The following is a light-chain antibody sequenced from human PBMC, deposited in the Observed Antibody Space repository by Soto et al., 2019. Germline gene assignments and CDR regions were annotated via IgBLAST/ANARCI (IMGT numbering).Light chain of an antibody. V-gene: IGKV3-15*01. CDR2: GAS. CDR1: QSVSSN. CDR3: QQYDNWPPVT. J-gene: IGKJ1*01. Sequence: EIVMTQSPATLSVSPGERATLSCRASQSVSSNLAWYQQKPGQAPRLLIYGASTRATGIPARFSGSGSGTEFSLTISSLQSEDFAVYYCQQYDNWPPVTFGQGTKVEIK.